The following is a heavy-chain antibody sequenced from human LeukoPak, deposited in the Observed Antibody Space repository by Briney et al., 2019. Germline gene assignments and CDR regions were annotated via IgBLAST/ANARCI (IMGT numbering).Heavy chain of an antibody. J-gene: IGHJ5*02. Sequence: ASVKVSCKASGYTFTSYDINWVRQASGQGLEWMGWMNPNSGNTGYAQKFRGRVTMTRDTSISTAYMELSSLRSEDTAVYYCASEYRSGGSCTDPWGQGTLVTVSS. CDR1: GYTFTSYD. CDR2: MNPNSGNT. D-gene: IGHD2-15*01. CDR3: ASEYRSGGSCTDP. V-gene: IGHV1-8*01.